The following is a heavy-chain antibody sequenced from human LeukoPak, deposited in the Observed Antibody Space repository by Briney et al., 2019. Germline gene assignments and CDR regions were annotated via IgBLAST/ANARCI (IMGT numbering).Heavy chain of an antibody. J-gene: IGHJ4*02. CDR3: VRDPMLDY. V-gene: IGHV3-21*01. CDR1: GFTFSSYT. Sequence: TGGSLRLSCAASGFTFSSYTMNWVRQAPGKGLEWVSSISSSSSYICYADSLKGRFTISRDNAKNSLYLQMNSLRAEDTAEYYCVRDPMLDYWGQGTLVTVSS. CDR2: ISSSSSYI.